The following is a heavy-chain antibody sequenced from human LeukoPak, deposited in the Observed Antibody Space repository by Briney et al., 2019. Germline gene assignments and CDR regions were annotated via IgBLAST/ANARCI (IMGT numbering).Heavy chain of an antibody. Sequence: ASVKVSCKTSGYTFSSYDIDWVRQATGQGLEWMGWMNPNSGNTGYAQKFQGRVIMTRNTSISTAYMELSSLTSEDTAVFYCTRGRGVPTVVTMLGDYWGQGTVVTVSS. CDR2: MNPNSGNT. J-gene: IGHJ4*02. V-gene: IGHV1-8*01. D-gene: IGHD3-10*02. CDR3: TRGRGVPTVVTMLGDY. CDR1: GYTFSSYD.